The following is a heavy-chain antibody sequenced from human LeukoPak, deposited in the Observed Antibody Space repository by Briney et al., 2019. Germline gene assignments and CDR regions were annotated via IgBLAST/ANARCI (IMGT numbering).Heavy chain of an antibody. CDR3: ATDLLGGQVDY. V-gene: IGHV1-24*01. CDR2: FDPEDGET. D-gene: IGHD2-15*01. Sequence: ASVRVSCKVSGYTLTEFSMHWVRQAPGKGLEWMGGFDPEDGETIYAQKFQGRVTLTEDTSTDTAYIELSNLKSEDTAVYYFATDLLGGQVDYWGQGTLVTVSS. J-gene: IGHJ4*02. CDR1: GYTLTEFS.